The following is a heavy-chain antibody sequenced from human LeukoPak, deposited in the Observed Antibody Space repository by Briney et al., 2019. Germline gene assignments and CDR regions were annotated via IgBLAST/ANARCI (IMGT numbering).Heavy chain of an antibody. D-gene: IGHD3-10*01. J-gene: IGHJ6*02. CDR2: INPDSGDT. V-gene: IGHV1-2*02. CDR1: GYTFTVYY. CDR3: ARGAGSGSLAYDYGMDV. Sequence: VASVKVSSKASGYTFTVYYMHWVRQAPGQGLESMGWINPDSGDTNYEQKFQGRVTMTRDTSIGTAYMELSRLRSDDTALYYCARGAGSGSLAYDYGMDVWGQGTTVTVSS.